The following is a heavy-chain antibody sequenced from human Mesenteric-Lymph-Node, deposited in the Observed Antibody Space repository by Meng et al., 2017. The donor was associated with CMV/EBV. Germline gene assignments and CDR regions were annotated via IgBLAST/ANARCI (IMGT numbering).Heavy chain of an antibody. V-gene: IGHV4-61*01. Sequence: GSLRLSCTVSGGSVSSGSYYWSWIRQPPGKGLEWIGYIYYSGSTSYNPSLKSRVTISVDTSKNQFSLNLSSVTAADTAVYYCARETRYYYGMDVWGQGTTVTVSS. CDR1: GGSVSSGSYY. CDR3: ARETRYYYGMDV. CDR2: IYYSGST. J-gene: IGHJ6*02.